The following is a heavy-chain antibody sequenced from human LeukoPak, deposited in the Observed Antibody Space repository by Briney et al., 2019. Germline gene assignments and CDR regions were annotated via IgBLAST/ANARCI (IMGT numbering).Heavy chain of an antibody. CDR1: GYGFTSYW. CDR2: IYPGDSDT. J-gene: IGHJ6*02. Sequence: GESLKISCKGSGYGFTSYWIGWVRQMPGKGLEWMGIIYPGDSDTRYSPSFQGQVTISADKSISTAYLQWSSLKASDTAMYYCARLSSPPGWYYYGMDVWGQGTTVTVSS. CDR3: ARLSSPPGWYYYGMDV. V-gene: IGHV5-51*01. D-gene: IGHD6-13*01.